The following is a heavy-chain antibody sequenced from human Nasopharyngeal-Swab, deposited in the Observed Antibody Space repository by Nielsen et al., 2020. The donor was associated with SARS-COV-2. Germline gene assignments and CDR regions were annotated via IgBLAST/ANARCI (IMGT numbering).Heavy chain of an antibody. J-gene: IGHJ4*02. V-gene: IGHV3-74*01. CDR1: GVILSKYW. Sequence: GESLKISCVASGVILSKYWMHWVRQAPGKGLVWVSRVNQDGSRTDYADSVRGRFTISRDNAKNTVYLQMNSLRVEDTAVYYCVKHQGSSSDQWGQGTLVTVSS. CDR2: VNQDGSRT. CDR3: VKHQGSSSDQ.